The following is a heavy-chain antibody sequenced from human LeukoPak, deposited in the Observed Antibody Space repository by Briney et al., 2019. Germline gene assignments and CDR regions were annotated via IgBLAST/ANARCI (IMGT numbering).Heavy chain of an antibody. CDR1: GYTFTGYY. CDR3: ASAVYYDILTGYGGNYFDY. V-gene: IGHV1-2*02. J-gene: IGHJ4*02. CDR2: INPNSGGT. Sequence: GASVKVSCKASGYTFTGYYMHWVRQAPGQGLEWMGWINPNSGGTNYAQKFQGRVTMTRDTSISTAYMELSSLRSEDTAVYYCASAVYYDILTGYGGNYFDYWGQGTLVAVSS. D-gene: IGHD3-9*01.